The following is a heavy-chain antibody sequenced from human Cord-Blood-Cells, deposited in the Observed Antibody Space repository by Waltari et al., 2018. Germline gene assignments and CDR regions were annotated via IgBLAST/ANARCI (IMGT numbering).Heavy chain of an antibody. CDR1: GYTFPSYG. CDR2: VSAYNVNT. V-gene: IGHV1-18*01. J-gene: IGHJ5*02. CDR3: ARDLTGYSNYPAPFDP. D-gene: IGHD4-4*01. Sequence: QVQLVQSGAEVTKPGASVQVSCKDSGYTFPSYGISWVRQAPGQGLEWMGWVSAYNVNTNYAQKLQGRVTMTTDTSTSTAYMELRSLRSDDTAVYYCARDLTGYSNYPAPFDPWGQGTLVTVSS.